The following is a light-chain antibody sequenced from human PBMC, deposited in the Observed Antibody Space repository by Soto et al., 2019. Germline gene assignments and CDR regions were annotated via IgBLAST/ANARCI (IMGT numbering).Light chain of an antibody. CDR2: DAS. CDR3: HQSYSIPNT. CDR1: QSIDSH. Sequence: DIQMTQSPSSLSASVGDRVTITCRASQSIDSHLSWYQQKPGKAPKLLIYDASSLQSGVPSTFSGGGSGTVFPLTISSLQPEDFATYFCHQSYSIPNTFGQGTKLEIK. J-gene: IGKJ2*01. V-gene: IGKV1-39*01.